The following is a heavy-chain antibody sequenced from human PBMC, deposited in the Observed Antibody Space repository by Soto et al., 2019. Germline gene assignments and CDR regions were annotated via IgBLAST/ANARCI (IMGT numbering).Heavy chain of an antibody. CDR1: GYTLTRYG. D-gene: IGHD1-1*01. V-gene: IGHV1-18*01. J-gene: IGHJ4*02. CDR3: ARGRYGDY. Sequence: QVHLVQSGAEVKKPGASVKVSSKVPGYTLTRYGITGVRQAPAQGLEWMGWISAHNGNTDYAQKLQGRVTVTRDTSTSTACMELRCLRSDDTAVYYCARGRYGDYWGQGALVTVSS. CDR2: ISAHNGNT.